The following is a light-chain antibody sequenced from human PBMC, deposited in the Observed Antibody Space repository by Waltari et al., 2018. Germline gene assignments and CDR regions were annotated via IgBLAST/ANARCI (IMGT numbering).Light chain of an antibody. CDR2: LGS. V-gene: IGKV2-28*01. CDR1: QRLLHSNGYTY. J-gene: IGKJ4*01. Sequence: DIVMTQSPLSLPVTPGEPASISCRSSQRLLHSNGYTYLDWYLQKPGQSPHLLIYLGSNRASGVPDRFSGSGSGTDCTLKISRVEAEDVGVYYCMQALQTPLTFGGGTRVEIK. CDR3: MQALQTPLT.